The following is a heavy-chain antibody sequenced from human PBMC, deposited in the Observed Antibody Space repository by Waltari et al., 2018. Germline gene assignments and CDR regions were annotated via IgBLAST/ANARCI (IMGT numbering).Heavy chain of an antibody. Sequence: ELQLVESGGGLIQPGGSLRLSCAASGFSVNPHYMCWVRQALGKGLEWISVIYSGGITYYADSVKGRFTISRDSYRNTLSLQMISLRAEDTAVYYCARAESGGMFDYYYGMDVWGQGTTVTVSS. CDR1: GFSVNPHY. J-gene: IGHJ6*02. CDR3: ARAESGGMFDYYYGMDV. D-gene: IGHD2-15*01. CDR2: IYSGGIT. V-gene: IGHV3-53*01.